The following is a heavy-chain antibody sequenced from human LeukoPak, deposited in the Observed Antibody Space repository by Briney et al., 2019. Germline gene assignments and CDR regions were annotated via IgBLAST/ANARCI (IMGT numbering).Heavy chain of an antibody. CDR1: VYTFTSYG. CDR2: ISAYNGNT. Sequence: GASVKVSCKASVYTFTSYGISWVRQAPGQGLEWMGWISAYNGNTNYAQKLQGRVTMTTDTSTSTAYMELRSLRSDDTAVYYCARDMAPIAAPPFDYWGQGTLVTVSS. D-gene: IGHD6-13*01. V-gene: IGHV1-18*01. J-gene: IGHJ4*02. CDR3: ARDMAPIAAPPFDY.